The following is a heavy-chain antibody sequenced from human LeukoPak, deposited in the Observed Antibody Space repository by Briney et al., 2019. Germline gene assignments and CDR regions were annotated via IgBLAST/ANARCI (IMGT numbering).Heavy chain of an antibody. V-gene: IGHV1-69*05. D-gene: IGHD2-2*01. CDR3: ASPKEYCSSTSCQYYFDY. CDR2: IIPIFGTA. Sequence: SVKVSCKASGCTFSSYAISWVRQAPGQGLEWMGGIIPIFGTANYAQKFQGRVTITTDESTITAYMELSSLRSEDTAVYYCASPKEYCSSTSCQYYFDYWGQGTLVTVSS. CDR1: GCTFSSYA. J-gene: IGHJ4*02.